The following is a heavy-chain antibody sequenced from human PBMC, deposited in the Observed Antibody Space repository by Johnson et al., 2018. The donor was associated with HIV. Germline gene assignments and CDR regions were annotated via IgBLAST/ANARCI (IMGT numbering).Heavy chain of an antibody. V-gene: IGHV3-30-3*01. CDR2: ISYDGSNK. J-gene: IGHJ3*02. CDR3: AREGRRDAFDI. Sequence: QVQLVESGGGVVQPGRSLRLSCAAYGFTFSSYAMYWVRQAPGKGLEWVAVISYDGSNKYYADSVKGRFTISRDNSKNTLYLQMNSLRAEDTAVYYCAREGRRDAFDIWGQGTMVTVSS. CDR1: GFTFSSYA.